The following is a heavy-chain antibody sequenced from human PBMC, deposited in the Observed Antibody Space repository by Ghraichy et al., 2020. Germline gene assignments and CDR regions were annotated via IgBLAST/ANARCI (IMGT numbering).Heavy chain of an antibody. Sequence: SETLSLTCTVSGGSISSYYWSWIRQPPGKGLEWIGYIYYSGSTNYNPSLKSRVTISVDTSKNQFSLKLSSVTAADTAVYYCARVLRTFPATNWYFDLWGRGTLVTVSS. D-gene: IGHD1-26*01. V-gene: IGHV4-59*01. CDR2: IYYSGST. J-gene: IGHJ2*01. CDR1: GGSISSYY. CDR3: ARVLRTFPATNWYFDL.